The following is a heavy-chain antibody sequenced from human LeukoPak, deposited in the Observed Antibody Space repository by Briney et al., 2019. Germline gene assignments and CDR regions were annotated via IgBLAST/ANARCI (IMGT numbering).Heavy chain of an antibody. V-gene: IGHV3-15*01. CDR1: GFTFRNAW. D-gene: IGHD3-22*01. J-gene: IGHJ4*02. Sequence: GGSLRLSCAASGFTFRNAWMNWVRQAPGEGLEWVGRIKSKSDGGTADNAAPVKGRFTISRDDSKNILYLQMNSLKTEDTAVYYSTSGSPDYWGQGTLVTVSS. CDR2: IKSKSDGGTA. CDR3: TSGSPDY.